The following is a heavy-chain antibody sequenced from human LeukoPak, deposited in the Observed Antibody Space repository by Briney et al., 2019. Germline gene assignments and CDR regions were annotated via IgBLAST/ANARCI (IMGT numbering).Heavy chain of an antibody. V-gene: IGHV3-23*01. J-gene: IGHJ4*02. CDR2: ISGSGGST. Sequence: GGSLRLSCAASGFTFSSYAMTWVRQAPGKGLEWVSAISGSGGSTYYADSVKGRFTISRDNSKNTLYLQMNSLRAEDTAVCYCARDTSRRDPYFDYWGQGTLVTVSS. CDR1: GFTFSSYA. D-gene: IGHD2-2*01. CDR3: ARDTSRRDPYFDY.